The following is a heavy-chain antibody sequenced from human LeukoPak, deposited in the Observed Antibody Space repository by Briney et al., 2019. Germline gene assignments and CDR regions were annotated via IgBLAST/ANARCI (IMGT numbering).Heavy chain of an antibody. Sequence: PGGAPRLSCAASGFTFSSYGMSWVRQAPGKGLEWVSAISGSGGSTYYADSVKGRFTISRDNSKNTLYLQMNSLRAEDTAVYYCAPRSDYWYYWGQGTLVTVSS. CDR1: GFTFSSYG. J-gene: IGHJ4*02. CDR2: ISGSGGST. CDR3: APRSDYWYY. D-gene: IGHD2-8*02. V-gene: IGHV3-23*01.